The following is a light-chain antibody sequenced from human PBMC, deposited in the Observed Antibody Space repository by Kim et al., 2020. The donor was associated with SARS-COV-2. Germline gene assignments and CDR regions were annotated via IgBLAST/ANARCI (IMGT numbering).Light chain of an antibody. V-gene: IGLV2-11*01. CDR3: CSHGGTYTV. CDR1: SSDVGAYNL. J-gene: IGLJ2*01. Sequence: VQASTFSCTGTSSDVGAYNLVSWYQWHPDKAPKVLIYDVSKRPSGVPDRFSGSKSGNTASLTITGLQAEDEADYYCCSHGGTYTVFGGGTQLTVL. CDR2: DVS.